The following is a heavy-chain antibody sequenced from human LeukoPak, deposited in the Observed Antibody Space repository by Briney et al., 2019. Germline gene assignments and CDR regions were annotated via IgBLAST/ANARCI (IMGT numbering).Heavy chain of an antibody. CDR1: GFTFSDYA. V-gene: IGHV3-30*04. CDR3: TRTGGYALLAWLDP. D-gene: IGHD2-8*01. CDR2: ISYDEKNK. J-gene: IGHJ5*02. Sequence: PGGSLRLSCAASGFTFSDYAMHWVRQAPGKGLEWVAVISYDEKNKWYSDSVKGRFTISRDNSKNVLYLQMNSLRAEDTAVYHCTRTGGYALLAWLDPWGQGTLVTVSS.